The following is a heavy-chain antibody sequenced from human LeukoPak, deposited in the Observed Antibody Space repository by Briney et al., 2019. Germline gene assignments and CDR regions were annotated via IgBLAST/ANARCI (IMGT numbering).Heavy chain of an antibody. CDR3: ARRLAGYYYDSSGRIDY. D-gene: IGHD3-22*01. CDR1: GYTFTSYD. Sequence: ASVKVSCKASGYTFTSYDINWVRQATGQGLEWMGWMNPNSGNTGYAQKFQRRVTITRNTSISTAYMELSSLRSEDTAVYYCARRLAGYYYDSSGRIDYWGQGTLVTVSS. J-gene: IGHJ4*02. CDR2: MNPNSGNT. V-gene: IGHV1-8*03.